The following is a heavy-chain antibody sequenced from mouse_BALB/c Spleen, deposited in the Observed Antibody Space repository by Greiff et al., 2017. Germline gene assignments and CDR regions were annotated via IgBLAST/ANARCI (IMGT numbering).Heavy chain of an antibody. CDR1: GYSITSDYA. V-gene: IGHV3-2*02. J-gene: IGHJ2*01. CDR3: ARRGYGGLYYFDY. D-gene: IGHD2-14*01. CDR2: ISYSGST. Sequence: DVQLQESGPGLVKPSQSLSLTCTVTGYSITSDYAWNWIRQFPGNKLEWMGYISYSGSTSYNPSLKSRISITRDTSKNQFFLQLNSVTTEDTATYYCARRGYGGLYYFDYWGQGTTLTVSS.